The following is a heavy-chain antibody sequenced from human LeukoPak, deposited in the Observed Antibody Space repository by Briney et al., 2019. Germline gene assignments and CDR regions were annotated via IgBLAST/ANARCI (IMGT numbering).Heavy chain of an antibody. CDR1: GFTFSSYS. CDR2: ISSSSSYI. J-gene: IGHJ6*03. V-gene: IGHV3-21*01. Sequence: GGSLRLSCAASGFTFSSYSMNWVRQAPGKGLEWVSSISSSSSYIYYADSVKGRFTISRDNAKNSLYLQMNSLRAEDTAVYYCARDRFDYSNPRYYYMDVWGKGTTVTVSS. D-gene: IGHD4-11*01. CDR3: ARDRFDYSNPRYYYMDV.